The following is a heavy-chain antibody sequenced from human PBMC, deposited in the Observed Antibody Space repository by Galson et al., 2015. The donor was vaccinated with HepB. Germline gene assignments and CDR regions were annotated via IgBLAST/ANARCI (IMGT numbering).Heavy chain of an antibody. D-gene: IGHD6-19*01. V-gene: IGHV3-66*01. CDR3: AREGRSAWLEY. Sequence: SLRLSCAASGLTVSTNYMSWVRQAPGKGLEWVSVTYSGGKTYYADSVKGRFTISRDSAKDTLVLQLNRLRVDDTAVYYCAREGRSAWLEYWGQGILVTVSP. J-gene: IGHJ4*02. CDR1: GLTVSTNY. CDR2: TYSGGKT.